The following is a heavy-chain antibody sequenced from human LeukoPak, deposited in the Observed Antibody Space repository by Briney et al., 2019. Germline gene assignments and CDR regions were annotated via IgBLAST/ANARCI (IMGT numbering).Heavy chain of an antibody. V-gene: IGHV3-53*01. Sequence: GGSLRLSCAASEFTVSDSYMSWVRQAPGKGLQWVSVIFSGGSTYYTDSVKGRFTLSRDNSKNTLYLEMNSLRAEDTAVYYCARSLGDSGILYYYMDIWGKGTPVTVSS. CDR3: ARSLGDSGILYYYMDI. CDR2: IFSGGST. CDR1: EFTVSDSY. D-gene: IGHD3-10*01. J-gene: IGHJ6*03.